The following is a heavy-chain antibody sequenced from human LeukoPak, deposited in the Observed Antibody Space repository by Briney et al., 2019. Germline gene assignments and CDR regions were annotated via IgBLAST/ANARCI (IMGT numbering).Heavy chain of an antibody. Sequence: GGSLRLSCAASGFIFSTYEMNWVRQAPGKGLEWVSYITSSGSTRHYADSVKGRFTISRDNAKNSLYLQMNSLRAEDTAVYYCARGEVVTASLPDFYYYYMDVWGKGTTVTISS. V-gene: IGHV3-48*03. J-gene: IGHJ6*03. CDR3: ARGEVVTASLPDFYYYYMDV. CDR2: ITSSGSTR. D-gene: IGHD2-15*01. CDR1: GFIFSTYE.